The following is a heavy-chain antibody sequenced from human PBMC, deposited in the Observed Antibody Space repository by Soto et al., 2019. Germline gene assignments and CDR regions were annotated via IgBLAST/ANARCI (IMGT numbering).Heavy chain of an antibody. J-gene: IGHJ4*02. CDR1: GYTFTSYG. CDR3: ARARNYYDSSGLDY. Sequence: ASVEVSCKXSGYTFTSYGISWVRQAPGQGLEWMGWISAYNGNTNYAQKLQGRVTMTTDTSTSTAYMELRSLRSDDTAVYYCARARNYYDSSGLDYWGQGTLVTVSS. D-gene: IGHD3-22*01. CDR2: ISAYNGNT. V-gene: IGHV1-18*04.